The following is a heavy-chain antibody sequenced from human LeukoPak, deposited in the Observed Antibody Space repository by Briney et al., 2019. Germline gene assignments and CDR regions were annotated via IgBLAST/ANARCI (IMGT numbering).Heavy chain of an antibody. D-gene: IGHD5-12*01. CDR2: IYTSGST. V-gene: IGHV4-61*02. J-gene: IGHJ4*02. Sequence: SQTLSLTCTVSGGSISSGSYYWSWIRQPAGKGLECIGRIYTSGSTDYNPSLKSRVSISVGPSKNQFSLKLSSVTAADTAVYYCARATWPLCYFDYWGQGTLVTVSS. CDR3: ARATWPLCYFDY. CDR1: GGSISSGSYY.